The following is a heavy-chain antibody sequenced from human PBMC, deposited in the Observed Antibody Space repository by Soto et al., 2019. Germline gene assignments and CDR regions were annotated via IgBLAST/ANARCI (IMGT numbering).Heavy chain of an antibody. CDR1: GYTFTSYG. Sequence: QVQLVQSGAEVKKPGASVKVSCKASGYTFTSYGISWVRQAPGQGLEWMGWISAYNGNTNYAQKLQGRVTMTTDTATSTADMELRSLRADDTAVYYCARDLDYDVLTGRPFDPWGQGTLVTVSS. D-gene: IGHD3-9*01. CDR3: ARDLDYDVLTGRPFDP. CDR2: ISAYNGNT. J-gene: IGHJ5*02. V-gene: IGHV1-18*01.